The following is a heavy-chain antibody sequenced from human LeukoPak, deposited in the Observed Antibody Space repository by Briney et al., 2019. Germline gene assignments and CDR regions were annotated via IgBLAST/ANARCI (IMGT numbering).Heavy chain of an antibody. CDR2: ISSSSTNI. Sequence: GGSLRLSCAVSGFAINNNYMNWVRQAPGKGLEWVSSISSSSTNIYYADSVKGRFTISRDNAKNSLYLQMNSLRAEDTAVYYCASLSLRWPDYWGQGTLVTVSS. V-gene: IGHV3-21*01. J-gene: IGHJ4*02. CDR3: ASLSLRWPDY. D-gene: IGHD4-23*01. CDR1: GFAINNNY.